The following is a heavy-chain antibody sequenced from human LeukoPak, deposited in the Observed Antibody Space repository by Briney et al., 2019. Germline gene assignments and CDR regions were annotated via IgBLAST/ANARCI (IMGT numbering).Heavy chain of an antibody. D-gene: IGHD6-19*01. J-gene: IGHJ4*02. CDR2: IIPIFGTA. CDR3: ARSSSGTNY. Sequence: SVKVSCKTPAGTFSSYAISWVRQSPGQGIEWMGRIIPIFGTANYAQKFQGRVTITTDESTSTAYMELSSLRSEDTAVYYCARSSSGTNYWGQGTLVTVSS. V-gene: IGHV1-69*05. CDR1: AGTFSSYA.